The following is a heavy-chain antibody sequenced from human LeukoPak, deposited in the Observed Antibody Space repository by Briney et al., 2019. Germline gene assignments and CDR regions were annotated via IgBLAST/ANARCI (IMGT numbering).Heavy chain of an antibody. J-gene: IGHJ5*02. CDR2: INPNSGGT. V-gene: IGHV1-2*02. D-gene: IGHD3-3*01. CDR1: GHTFTGYY. Sequence: GASVKVSCKASGHTFTGYYMHWVRQAPGQGLEWMGWINPNSGGTNYAQKFQGRVTMTRDTSISTAYMELSRLRSDDTAVYYCATIRFLEWLPFDPWGQGTLVTVSS. CDR3: ATIRFLEWLPFDP.